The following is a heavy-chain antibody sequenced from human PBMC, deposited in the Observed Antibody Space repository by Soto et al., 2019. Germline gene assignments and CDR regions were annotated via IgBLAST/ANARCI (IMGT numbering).Heavy chain of an antibody. D-gene: IGHD4-4*01. CDR3: ARVGMNDYSNYEVYYGMDV. CDR1: GYSFTNYW. V-gene: IGHV5-51*01. J-gene: IGHJ6*02. CDR2: IYPGGSDT. Sequence: GESLKISCKGSGYSFTNYWIGWVRQMPGKGLEWMGIIYPGGSDTRYSPSFQGQVTISADKSISTAYLQWSSLKASDTAMYYCARVGMNDYSNYEVYYGMDVWGQGTTVTVSS.